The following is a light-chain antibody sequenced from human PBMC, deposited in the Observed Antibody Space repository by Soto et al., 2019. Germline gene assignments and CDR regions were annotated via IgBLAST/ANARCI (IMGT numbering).Light chain of an antibody. CDR1: NIGSKS. Sequence: VLTQPPSVSVAPGKTARITCGGNNIGSKSVHWYQQKPGQAPVLVIYYDSDRPSGIPERFSGSNSGNTATLTISRVEAGDEADYYCQVWDSSSDHLYVFGTGTKVTVL. V-gene: IGLV3-21*04. CDR2: YDS. J-gene: IGLJ1*01. CDR3: QVWDSSSDHLYV.